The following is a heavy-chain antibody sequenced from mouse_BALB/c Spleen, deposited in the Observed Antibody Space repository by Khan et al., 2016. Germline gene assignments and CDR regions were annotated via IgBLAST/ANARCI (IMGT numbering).Heavy chain of an antibody. D-gene: IGHD2-1*01. V-gene: IGHV14-4*02. CDR1: AFNIKDYY. J-gene: IGHJ2*01. CDR3: NAIYYGNYIYFDY. CDR2: IDPESGDT. Sequence: VQLQQPGAELVRSGASVKLSCTASAFNIKDYYIHWVKQRPEQGLEWIGWIDPESGDTEYVPKFQGKDTVTADTSSNTANLQLSSLTSDDSAVYYCNAIYYGNYIYFDYWGQGTTLTVSS.